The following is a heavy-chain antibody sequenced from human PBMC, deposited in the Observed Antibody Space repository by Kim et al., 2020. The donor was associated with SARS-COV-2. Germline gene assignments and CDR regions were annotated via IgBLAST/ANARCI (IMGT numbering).Heavy chain of an antibody. CDR1: GGSISSSSYY. D-gene: IGHD3-10*01. J-gene: IGHJ3*02. Sequence: SETLSLTCTVSGGSISSSSYYWGWIRQPPGKGLEWIGSIYYSGSTYYNPSLKSRVTISVDTSKNQFSLKLSSVTAADTAVYYCASREYYYGSGSEIAFDIWGQGTMVTVSS. CDR2: IYYSGST. CDR3: ASREYYYGSGSEIAFDI. V-gene: IGHV4-39*01.